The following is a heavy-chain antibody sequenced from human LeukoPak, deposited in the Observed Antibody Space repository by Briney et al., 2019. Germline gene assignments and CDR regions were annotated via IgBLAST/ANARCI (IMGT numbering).Heavy chain of an antibody. V-gene: IGHV4-59*01. Sequence: SETLSLTCTVSGGSISSYYWSWIRQPPGKGLEWIGYIYYSGSTNYSPSLKSRVTISVDTSKNQFSLKLSSVTAADTAVYYCARAIYYDSSGYSIDYWGQGTLVTVSS. CDR3: ARAIYYDSSGYSIDY. CDR1: GGSISSYY. J-gene: IGHJ4*02. CDR2: IYYSGST. D-gene: IGHD3-22*01.